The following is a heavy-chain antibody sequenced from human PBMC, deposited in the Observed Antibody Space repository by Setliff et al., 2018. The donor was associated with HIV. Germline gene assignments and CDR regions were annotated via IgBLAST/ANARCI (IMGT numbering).Heavy chain of an antibody. V-gene: IGHV1-18*01. CDR2: ISAYNGNT. J-gene: IGHJ6*03. CDR3: ATDKGTTLSSYYYYYMDV. CDR1: GYTFTSSG. Sequence: ASVKVSCKASGYTFTSSGISWVRQAPGQGLEWMGWISAYNGNTNYAQKLQGRVTMTTDTPTSTAYMELRSLRSDDTAVYYCATDKGTTLSSYYYYYMDVWGKGTTVTVSS. D-gene: IGHD4-4*01.